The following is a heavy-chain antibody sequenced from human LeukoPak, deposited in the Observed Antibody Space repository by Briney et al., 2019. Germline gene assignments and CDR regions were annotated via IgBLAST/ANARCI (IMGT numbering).Heavy chain of an antibody. CDR1: GFTFSSYA. V-gene: IGHV3-23*01. D-gene: IGHD2-2*02. J-gene: IGHJ4*02. CDR2: ISGSGGST. Sequence: GGSLRLSCAASGFTFSSYAMSWVRQAPGKGLEWVSAISGSGGSTYYADSVKGRFTISRDNAKNSLYLQMNSLRAEDTAVYYCASPGYCSSTRCYTGAHWGQGTLVPVS. CDR3: ASPGYCSSTRCYTGAH.